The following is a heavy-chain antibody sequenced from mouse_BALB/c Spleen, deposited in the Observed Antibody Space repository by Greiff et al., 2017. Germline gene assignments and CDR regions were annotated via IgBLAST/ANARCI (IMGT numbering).Heavy chain of an antibody. CDR2: IDPYNGGT. V-gene: IGHV1S135*01. D-gene: IGHD2-1*01. CDR1: GYSFTDYN. J-gene: IGHJ4*01. Sequence: VHVKQSGPELVKPGASVKVSCKASGYSFTDYNMYWVKQSHGKSLEWIGYIDPYNGGTSYNQKFKGKATLTVDKSSSTAFMHLNSLTSEDSAVYYCARRESYGNFYAMDYWGQGTSVTVSS. CDR3: ARRESYGNFYAMDY.